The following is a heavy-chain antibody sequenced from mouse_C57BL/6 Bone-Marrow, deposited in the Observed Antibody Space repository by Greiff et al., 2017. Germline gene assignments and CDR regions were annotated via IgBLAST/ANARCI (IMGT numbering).Heavy chain of an antibody. CDR1: GYAFSSYW. CDR3: ARRDYGSSYRYFEV. D-gene: IGHD1-1*01. CDR2: IYPGDSDT. Sequence: QVQLQQSGAELVKPGASVKISCKASGYAFSSYWMNWVKQRPGEGLEWIGQIYPGDSDTNYNGKFKGQATMTADKSSSTAYMQLSSLTSEDSAVYCGARRDYGSSYRYFEVWGTGTTVTVSS. V-gene: IGHV1-80*01. J-gene: IGHJ1*03.